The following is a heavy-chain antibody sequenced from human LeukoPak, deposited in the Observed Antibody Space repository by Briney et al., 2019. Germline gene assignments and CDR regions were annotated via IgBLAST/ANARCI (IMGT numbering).Heavy chain of an antibody. CDR2: INHIGST. D-gene: IGHD6-6*01. CDR1: GGSFSGHY. CDR3: AKTPTALVRGGYYFDN. Sequence: PSETLSHTCAVYGGSFSGHYWSWIRQPPGKGLEWIGEINHIGSTDYNPSLKSRVTIAVDTSKNQFSLKLSSVTAADTAVYYCAKTPTALVRGGYYFDNWGRGTLVTVSS. J-gene: IGHJ4*02. V-gene: IGHV4-34*01.